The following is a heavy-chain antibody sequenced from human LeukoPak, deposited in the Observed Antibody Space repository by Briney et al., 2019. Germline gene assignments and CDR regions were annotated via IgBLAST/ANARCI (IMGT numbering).Heavy chain of an antibody. Sequence: GGSLRLSCAASGVTLRNYGLSWVRHTPGKGLEWVSAIRGSGGSTYYADSVKGRFTISRDNSKNTLYLQMNSLRAEDTAVYYCAKRDADAFDIWGQGTMVTVSS. J-gene: IGHJ3*02. CDR1: GVTLRNYG. CDR2: IRGSGGST. V-gene: IGHV3-23*01. CDR3: AKRDADAFDI.